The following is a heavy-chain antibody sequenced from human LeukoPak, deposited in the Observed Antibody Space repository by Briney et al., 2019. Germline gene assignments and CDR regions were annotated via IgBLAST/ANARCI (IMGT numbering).Heavy chain of an antibody. J-gene: IGHJ4*02. CDR3: AKDPSWSAAGTNYFDY. CDR2: IRWNSGNI. V-gene: IGHV3-9*03. D-gene: IGHD6-13*01. CDR1: GFTFDDYA. Sequence: GGSLRLSCAASGFTFDDYAMHWVRQAPGKGLEWVSGIRWNSGNIGYADSVKGRFTISRDNAKNSRYLQMNSLRAEDMPLYYCAKDPSWSAAGTNYFDYWGQRTLVTVS.